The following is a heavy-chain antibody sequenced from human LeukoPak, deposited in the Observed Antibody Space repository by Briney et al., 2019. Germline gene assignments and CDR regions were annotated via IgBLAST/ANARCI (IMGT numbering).Heavy chain of an antibody. J-gene: IGHJ4*02. D-gene: IGHD5-12*01. CDR2: IYPGDSDT. CDR1: GYSFTSYW. V-gene: IGHV5-51*01. CDR3: ARPISRGYSGYDLDY. Sequence: GESLKISCKGSGYSFTSYWIGWVRQMPGKGLEWMGIIYPGDSDTRYSPSFQGQVTISADKSISTAYLQWSSLKASDTAMYYRARPISRGYSGYDLDYWGQGTLVTVSS.